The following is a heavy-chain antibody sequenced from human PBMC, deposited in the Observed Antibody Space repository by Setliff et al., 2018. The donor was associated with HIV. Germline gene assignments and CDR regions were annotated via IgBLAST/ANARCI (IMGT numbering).Heavy chain of an antibody. J-gene: IGHJ3*02. D-gene: IGHD6-13*01. Sequence: PGGSLRLSCEASGITFSRFWMSWVRQAPGKRLEWVTNIKEDGTERYYVDSVRGRFTISRDNAKNSLSLQMNSLKAEDTAVYYCAVSFSTGSWPLDTLDIWGQGTMVTVSS. CDR3: AVSFSTGSWPLDTLDI. V-gene: IGHV3-7*03. CDR1: GITFSRFW. CDR2: IKEDGTER.